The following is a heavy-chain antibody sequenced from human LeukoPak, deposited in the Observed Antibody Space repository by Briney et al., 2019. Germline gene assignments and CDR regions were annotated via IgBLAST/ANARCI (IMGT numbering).Heavy chain of an antibody. Sequence: GGSLRLSCAASGFTFSDYSMNWVRQAPGKGLEWVSYISSRSSTKYYADAVRGRFTISTDNAKNSLYLQMNSLRDEDTAVYYCARFRRSGHWSGFDYWGQGTLVTVPS. J-gene: IGHJ4*02. CDR2: ISSRSSTK. D-gene: IGHD3-22*01. CDR1: GFTFSDYS. V-gene: IGHV3-48*02. CDR3: ARFRRSGHWSGFDY.